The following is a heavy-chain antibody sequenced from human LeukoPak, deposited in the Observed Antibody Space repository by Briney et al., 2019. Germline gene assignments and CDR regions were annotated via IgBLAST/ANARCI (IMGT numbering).Heavy chain of an antibody. J-gene: IGHJ4*02. D-gene: IGHD3-22*01. CDR2: IYYSGST. Sequence: SETLSLTCTVSGGSISSYYWSWIRQPPGKGLEWIGYIYYSGSTNYNPSLKSRVTISVDTSKNQFSLKLSSVTAADTAVYYCARAPGYYYDSSGYYHFDYWGQGTLVTVSS. V-gene: IGHV4-59*01. CDR1: GGSISSYY. CDR3: ARAPGYYYDSSGYYHFDY.